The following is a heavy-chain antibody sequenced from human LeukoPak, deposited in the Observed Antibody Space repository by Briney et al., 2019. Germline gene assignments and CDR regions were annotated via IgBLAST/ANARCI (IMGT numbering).Heavy chain of an antibody. D-gene: IGHD6-19*01. J-gene: IGHJ4*02. CDR2: ISAYNGNT. CDR3: ARDWAYGYRIVWDFDY. Sequence: ASVKVSCKASGYTFRSYDISWVRQAPGQGLEWMGWISAYNGNTNYAQKLQDRLTMTTDTSTRTAYLELRSVRSEDTAVYYRARDWAYGYRIVWDFDYWGQGTLVTVSS. V-gene: IGHV1-18*01. CDR1: GYTFRSYD.